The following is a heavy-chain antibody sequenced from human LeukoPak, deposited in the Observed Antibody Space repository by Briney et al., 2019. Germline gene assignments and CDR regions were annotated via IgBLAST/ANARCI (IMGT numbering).Heavy chain of an antibody. D-gene: IGHD3-3*01. CDR3: ARIAPEWLLTSYFDY. CDR1: GGSISSYY. Sequence: SETLSLTCTVSGGSISSYYWSWIRQPPGKGLEWIGYIYYSGSTNYNPSLKNRVTISVDTSKNQFSLKLSSVTAADTAVYYCARIAPEWLLTSYFDYWGQGTLVTVSS. V-gene: IGHV4-59*01. CDR2: IYYSGST. J-gene: IGHJ4*02.